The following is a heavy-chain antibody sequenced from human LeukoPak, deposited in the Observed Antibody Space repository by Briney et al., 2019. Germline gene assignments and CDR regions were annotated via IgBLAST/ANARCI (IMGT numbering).Heavy chain of an antibody. D-gene: IGHD6-13*01. CDR3: ARAGYSSSWYPLGY. V-gene: IGHV3-33*01. CDR2: IWYDGSNK. Sequence: GGSLRLSCAASGFTFSSYGMHWVRQAPGKGLEWVAVIWYDGSNKYYADSVKGRFTISRDNSKNTLYLQMNSLRAGDTAVYYCARAGYSSSWYPLGYWGQGTLVTVSS. CDR1: GFTFSSYG. J-gene: IGHJ4*02.